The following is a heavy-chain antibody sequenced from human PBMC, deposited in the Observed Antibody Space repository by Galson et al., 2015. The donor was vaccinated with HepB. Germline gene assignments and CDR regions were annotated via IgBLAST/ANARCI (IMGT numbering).Heavy chain of an antibody. CDR3: AKGGAPLALLHY. J-gene: IGHJ4*02. CDR1: GLTVSSNY. CDR2: IYGGGTT. Sequence: SLRLSCAASGLTVSSNYMSWVRQAPGKRPEWVSVIYGGGTTLYADSVKGRFTISRDTSKNTLNLQMNSLRVEDTAVYYCAKGGAPLALLHYWGQGTLLTVSS. D-gene: IGHD1-26*01. V-gene: IGHV3-53*01.